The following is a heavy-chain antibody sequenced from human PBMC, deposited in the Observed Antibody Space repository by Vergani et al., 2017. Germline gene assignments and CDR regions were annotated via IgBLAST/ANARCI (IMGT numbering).Heavy chain of an antibody. CDR2: INWNGGST. CDR1: GFTFDDYG. D-gene: IGHD3-22*01. CDR3: ARAGYDYDSSGYYQFDY. J-gene: IGHJ4*02. Sequence: EVQLVESGGGVVRPGGSLRLSCAASGFTFDDYGMSWVRQAPGKGLEWVSGINWNGGSTGYADSVKGRFTISRDNAKNSLYLQMNSLRAEDTALYYCARAGYDYDSSGYYQFDYWGQGTLVTVSS. V-gene: IGHV3-20*04.